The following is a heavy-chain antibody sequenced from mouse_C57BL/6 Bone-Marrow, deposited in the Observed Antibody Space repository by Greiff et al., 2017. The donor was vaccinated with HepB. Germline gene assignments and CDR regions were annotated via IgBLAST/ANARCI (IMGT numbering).Heavy chain of an antibody. D-gene: IGHD1-2*01. J-gene: IGHJ4*01. Sequence: QVQLQQSGAELVKPGASVKMSCKASGYTFTSYWITWVKQRPGQGLEWIGDIYPGSGSTNYNEKFKSKATLTVDTSSSTAYMQLSSLTSEDSAVYYCARPGGGHYDGSIDYWGQGTSVTVSS. V-gene: IGHV1-55*01. CDR1: GYTFTSYW. CDR2: IYPGSGST. CDR3: ARPGGGHYDGSIDY.